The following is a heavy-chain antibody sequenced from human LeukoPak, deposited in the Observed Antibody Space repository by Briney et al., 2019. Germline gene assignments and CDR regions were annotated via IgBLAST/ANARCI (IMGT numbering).Heavy chain of an antibody. CDR2: IRWDGSIQ. J-gene: IGHJ4*02. Sequence: PGGSLRLSCAASGFTFSSYGMHWVRQAPGKGVEWVAFIRWDGSIQYYADSVRGRFTISRDSSKNTLYLQMNSLRAEDTAVYYCARSKSYDSSGYYFDYWGQGTLVTV. D-gene: IGHD3-22*01. CDR3: ARSKSYDSSGYYFDY. V-gene: IGHV3-30*02. CDR1: GFTFSSYG.